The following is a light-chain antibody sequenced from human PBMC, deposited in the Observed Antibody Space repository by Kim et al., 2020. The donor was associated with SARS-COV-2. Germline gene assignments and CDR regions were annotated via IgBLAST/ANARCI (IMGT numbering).Light chain of an antibody. CDR3: QKYGPSPPYS. V-gene: IGKV3-20*01. CDR1: QNLRATY. CDR2: GAS. J-gene: IGKJ2*03. Sequence: PGERATLSCRSSQNLRATYVAWYQHRPGQAPRRLIHGASTRAPGVPGRFSGSGSETDFTLIIDNLEPEDSAVYYCQKYGPSPPYSFGQGTKLEI.